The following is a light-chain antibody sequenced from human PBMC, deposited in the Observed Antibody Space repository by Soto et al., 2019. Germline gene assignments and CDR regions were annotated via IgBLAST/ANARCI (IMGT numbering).Light chain of an antibody. CDR2: EVS. V-gene: IGLV2-14*01. Sequence: QSALTQPASVSGSPGQSITISCSGTSRDVGRYNYVSWYQQHPGKAPRLMIYEVSNRPSGISNRFSGSKSGNTASLTISGLQAEDEADYYCSSYTSSSLYVFGTGTKVTVL. CDR3: SSYTSSSLYV. CDR1: SRDVGRYNY. J-gene: IGLJ1*01.